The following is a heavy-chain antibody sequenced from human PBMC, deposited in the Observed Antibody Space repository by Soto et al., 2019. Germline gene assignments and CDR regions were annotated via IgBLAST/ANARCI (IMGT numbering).Heavy chain of an antibody. CDR2: ISYAGSNK. CDR1: GFTFSSYA. CDR3: ARDPGGTDFAAWTSYFDY. Sequence: QVQLVESGGGVVQPGRSLRLSCAASGFTFSSYAMHWVRQAPGKGLEWVAVISYAGSNKYYADSVKGRFTISRDNSKNTLYLQMNSLRAEATAVYYCARDPGGTDFAAWTSYFDYWGQGTLVTVSS. D-gene: IGHD3-3*01. V-gene: IGHV3-30-3*01. J-gene: IGHJ4*02.